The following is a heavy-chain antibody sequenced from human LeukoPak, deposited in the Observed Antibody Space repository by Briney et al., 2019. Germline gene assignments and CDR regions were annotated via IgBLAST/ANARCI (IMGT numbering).Heavy chain of an antibody. CDR2: IYYSGST. V-gene: IGHV4-59*01. J-gene: IGHJ4*02. CDR1: GGSISSYY. CDR3: ARERPAAGIPTGFDY. Sequence: SETLSLTCTVSGGSISSYYWSWIRQPPGKGLEWIGYIYYSGSTNYNPSLKSRVTISVDTSKNQFSLKLSSVTAADTAVYYCARERPAAGIPTGFDYWGQGTLVTVSS. D-gene: IGHD6-13*01.